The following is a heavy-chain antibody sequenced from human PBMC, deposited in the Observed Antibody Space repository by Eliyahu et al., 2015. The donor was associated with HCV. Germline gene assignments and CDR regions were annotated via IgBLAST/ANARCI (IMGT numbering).Heavy chain of an antibody. Sequence: QVQLQESGPGLVKPSETLSLTCXVSGYSISSGYYWGWIRQPPGKGLEWIGSIYHSGSTYYHPSLKSRVTISVDTSKNQFSLKLSSVTAADTAVYYCARVGTVNRKFNWFDPWGQGTLVTVSS. CDR2: IYHSGST. CDR3: ARVGTVNRKFNWFDP. D-gene: IGHD4-17*01. J-gene: IGHJ5*02. V-gene: IGHV4-38-2*02. CDR1: GYSISSGYY.